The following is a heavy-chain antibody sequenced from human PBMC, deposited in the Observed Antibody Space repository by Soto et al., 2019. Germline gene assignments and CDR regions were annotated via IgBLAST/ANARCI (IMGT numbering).Heavy chain of an antibody. CDR3: ARDGLLDIVLVPAAGKKPNRGYYYYGMDV. CDR2: ISGSGGST. CDR1: GFTFRSHR. Sequence: GGSLRLSCAASGFTFRSHRIHWVRQAPGKGLDWVSSISGSGGSTYYADSVKGRFSISRDNSKNTLYLQMNSLRAEDTAVYYCARDGLLDIVLVPAAGKKPNRGYYYYGMDVWGQGTTVTVSS. V-gene: IGHV3-23*01. J-gene: IGHJ6*02. D-gene: IGHD2-2*03.